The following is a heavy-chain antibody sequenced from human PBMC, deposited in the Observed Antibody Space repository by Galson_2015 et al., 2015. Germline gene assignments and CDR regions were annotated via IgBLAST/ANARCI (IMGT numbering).Heavy chain of an antibody. J-gene: IGHJ4*02. Sequence: CAISGDSVSSNSVAWNWIRQSPSRGLEWLGRTFYRSKWYHDYAASVNSRITINPDTSKNQFSLQLNSVTPEDTAVYYCVKAPAGTYGIFQYWGQGTLVTVSS. CDR2: TFYRSKWYH. CDR3: VKAPAGTYGIFQY. D-gene: IGHD1-26*01. V-gene: IGHV6-1*01. CDR1: GDSVSSNSVA.